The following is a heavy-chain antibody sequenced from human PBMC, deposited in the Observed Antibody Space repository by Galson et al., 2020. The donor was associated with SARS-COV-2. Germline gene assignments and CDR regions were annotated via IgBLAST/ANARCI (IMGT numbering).Heavy chain of an antibody. D-gene: IGHD3-10*01. J-gene: IGHJ3*02. Sequence: ASVKVPCRVSGYTLTALSMHWVRQAPGKGLEWMGGFHPEDGEIVYAQSFQGRLILTEDTSTDTAYMELSSLRPEDTAVYYCAILGFGYAFEMWGQGTVVTVSS. V-gene: IGHV1-24*01. CDR3: AILGFGYAFEM. CDR2: FHPEDGEI. CDR1: GYTLTALS.